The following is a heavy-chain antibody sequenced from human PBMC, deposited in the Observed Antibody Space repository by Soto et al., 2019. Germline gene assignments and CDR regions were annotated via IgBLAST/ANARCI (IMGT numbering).Heavy chain of an antibody. J-gene: IGHJ4*02. CDR2: INAYNGNT. Sequence: QVQLVQSGAEVKKPGASVKVSCKASGYTFTSYGISWVRQAPGQGLEWMGWINAYNGNTNYAQNFQGRVTMTTDTCTSTADMELRSLRSDDTAVYYCARDWFGVDYWGQGTLVTVSS. CDR1: GYTFTSYG. CDR3: ARDWFGVDY. D-gene: IGHD3-16*01. V-gene: IGHV1-18*01.